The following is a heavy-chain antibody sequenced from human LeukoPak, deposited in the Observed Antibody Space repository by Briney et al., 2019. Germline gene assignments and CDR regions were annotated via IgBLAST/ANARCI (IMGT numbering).Heavy chain of an antibody. Sequence: PGGSLRLSCAASGFAFSSYWMSWVRQAPGKGLEWVANIKQDGSEKYYVDPVKGRFTISRDNAKNSLYLQMNSLRAEDTSVYYCARERARSTSCADYWGQGTLVTVSS. D-gene: IGHD2-2*01. J-gene: IGHJ4*02. CDR2: IKQDGSEK. CDR3: ARERARSTSCADY. CDR1: GFAFSSYW. V-gene: IGHV3-7*01.